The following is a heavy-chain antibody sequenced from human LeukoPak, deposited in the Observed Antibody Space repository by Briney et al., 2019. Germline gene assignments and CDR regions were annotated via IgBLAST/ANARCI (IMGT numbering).Heavy chain of an antibody. CDR1: GGTFSSYA. D-gene: IGHD3-22*01. Sequence: GASVKVSCKASGGTFSSYAISWVRQAPGQGLEWMGGIIPIFGTANYAQKFQGRVTITTDESTSTAYMELSSPRSEDTAVYYCARDTSVYYYDSSGFGYWGQGTLVTVSS. J-gene: IGHJ4*02. CDR2: IIPIFGTA. V-gene: IGHV1-69*05. CDR3: ARDTSVYYYDSSGFGY.